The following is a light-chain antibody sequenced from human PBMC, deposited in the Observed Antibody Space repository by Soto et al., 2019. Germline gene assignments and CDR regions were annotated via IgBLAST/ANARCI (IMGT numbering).Light chain of an antibody. CDR3: QKYSGPPYT. V-gene: IGKV1-27*01. Sequence: DIQMTQSPSSLSASVGDRVTITYRASQDIRNYLAWYQQKPGKVPKLLIYTASTLQSGVPSRFSGSGSGTDFTLTISSLQPEDVATYYCQKYSGPPYTFGQGTKLEIK. J-gene: IGKJ2*01. CDR1: QDIRNY. CDR2: TAS.